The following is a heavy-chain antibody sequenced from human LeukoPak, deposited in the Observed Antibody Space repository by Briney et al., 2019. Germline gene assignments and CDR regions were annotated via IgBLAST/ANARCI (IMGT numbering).Heavy chain of an antibody. CDR3: ANEGSSLDNWFDP. D-gene: IGHD1-26*01. V-gene: IGHV3-23*01. CDR2: ISGSGGST. Sequence: PGGSLRLSCAASGFTFSSYAMSWLRQAPGKGLEWVSAISGSGGSTYYADSVKGRFTISRDNSKNTLYLQMSSLRAEDTAVYYCANEGSSLDNWFDPWGQGTLVTVSS. CDR1: GFTFSSYA. J-gene: IGHJ5*02.